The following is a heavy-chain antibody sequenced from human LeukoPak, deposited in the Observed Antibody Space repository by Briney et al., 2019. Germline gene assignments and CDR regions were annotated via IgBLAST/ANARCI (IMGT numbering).Heavy chain of an antibody. CDR3: TRGAGWLIDY. Sequence: SETLSLTCTVSGGSITSYYWSWIRQPPGKGLEWIGYIYYSGSTNYNPSLKSRVTISVDTSKNQFSLKLSSVTTADTAVYYCTRGAGWLIDYWGQGILVTVSS. J-gene: IGHJ4*02. D-gene: IGHD3-16*01. V-gene: IGHV4-59*01. CDR2: IYYSGST. CDR1: GGSITSYY.